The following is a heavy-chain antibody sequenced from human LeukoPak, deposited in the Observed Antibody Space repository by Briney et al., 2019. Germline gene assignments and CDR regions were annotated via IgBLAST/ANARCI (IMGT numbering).Heavy chain of an antibody. D-gene: IGHD3-22*01. J-gene: IGHJ4*02. V-gene: IGHV3-30*04. CDR2: ISYDGSNK. Sequence: PGRSLRLSCAASGFTFSSYAMHWVRQAPGKGLVWVAVISYDGSNKYYADSVKGRFTISRDNSKNTLYLQMNSLRAEDTAVYYCARDQSPHYYDSSGLDYWGQGTLVTVSS. CDR1: GFTFSSYA. CDR3: ARDQSPHYYDSSGLDY.